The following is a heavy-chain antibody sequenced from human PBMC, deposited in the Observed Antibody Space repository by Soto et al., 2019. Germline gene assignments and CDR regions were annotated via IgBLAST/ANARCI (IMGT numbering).Heavy chain of an antibody. CDR2: IYYSGST. Sequence: SETLSLTCTFSGCSISSYYWSLIRQPPGKGLEWIGYIYYSGSTNYNPSLKSRVTISVDTSKNQFSLKLSSVTAADTAVYYCARHNPQYSSSWFNWFDPWGQGTLVTV. D-gene: IGHD6-13*01. CDR3: ARHNPQYSSSWFNWFDP. CDR1: GCSISSYY. J-gene: IGHJ5*02. V-gene: IGHV4-59*08.